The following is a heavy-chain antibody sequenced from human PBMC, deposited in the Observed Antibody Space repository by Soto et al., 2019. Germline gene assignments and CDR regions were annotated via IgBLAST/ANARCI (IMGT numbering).Heavy chain of an antibody. CDR3: AKGARGYSYGYNWFDP. V-gene: IGHV3-23*01. Sequence: PGGSLRLSCAASGFTFSSYAMSWVRQAPGKGLEWVSAISGSGGSTYYADSVKGRFTISRDNSKNTLYLQMNSLRAEDTAVYYCAKGARGYSYGYNWFDPWGQGTLVTVSS. D-gene: IGHD5-18*01. CDR2: ISGSGGST. CDR1: GFTFSSYA. J-gene: IGHJ5*02.